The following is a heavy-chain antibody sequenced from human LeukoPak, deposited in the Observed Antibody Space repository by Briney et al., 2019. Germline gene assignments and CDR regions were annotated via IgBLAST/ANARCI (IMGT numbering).Heavy chain of an antibody. CDR3: ARVPWGTLDAFDI. D-gene: IGHD3-16*01. CDR2: IFTSGST. Sequence: SETLSLTCTVSGGSISSSSYYWGWIRQPAGKGLEWIGRIFTSGSTNYNPSLKSRVTISIDTSKNQFSLKLSSVSAADTAVYYCARVPWGTLDAFDIWGQGTMVTVSS. CDR1: GGSISSSSYY. V-gene: IGHV4-61*02. J-gene: IGHJ3*02.